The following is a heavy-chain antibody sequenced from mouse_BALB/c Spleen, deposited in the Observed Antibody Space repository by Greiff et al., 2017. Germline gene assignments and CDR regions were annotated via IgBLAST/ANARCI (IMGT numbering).Heavy chain of an antibody. V-gene: IGHV3-8*02. Sequence: EVQLQESGPSLVKPSQTLFLTCSVTGDSITSGYWNWIRKFPGNKLEYMGYISYSGSTYYNPSLKSRISITRDTSKNQYYLQLNSVTTEDTATYYCAHYYGSSYWYFDVWGAGTTVTVSS. CDR2: ISYSGST. CDR3: AHYYGSSYWYFDV. J-gene: IGHJ1*01. CDR1: GDSITSGY. D-gene: IGHD1-1*01.